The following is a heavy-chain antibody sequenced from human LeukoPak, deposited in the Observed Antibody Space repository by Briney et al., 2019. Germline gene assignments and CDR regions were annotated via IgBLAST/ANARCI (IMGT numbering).Heavy chain of an antibody. CDR2: ISYSGST. Sequence: PETLSLTCTVSGGSINSYYWSWIRQPPGKGLEWIGYISYSGSTNYNPSLKSRVTISLDTSKKQFFLRLTSVTAADTALYYCTRGNVNWGQGTLVTVSS. CDR1: GGSINSYY. J-gene: IGHJ4*02. CDR3: TRGNVN. V-gene: IGHV4-59*01.